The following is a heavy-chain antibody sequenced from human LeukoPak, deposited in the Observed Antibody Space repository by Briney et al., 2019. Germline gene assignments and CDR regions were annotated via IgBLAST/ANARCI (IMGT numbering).Heavy chain of an antibody. CDR1: GFTFSSYS. D-gene: IGHD1-1*01. V-gene: IGHV3-48*01. Sequence: GGSLRLSCAASGFTFSSYSMNWVRQAPGKGLEWVSYISSSSSTIYYADSVKGRFTISRDNAKNSLYLQMNSLRAEDTAVYYCAGEIQTERYWGEGTLVTVSS. CDR2: ISSSSSTI. J-gene: IGHJ4*02. CDR3: AGEIQTERY.